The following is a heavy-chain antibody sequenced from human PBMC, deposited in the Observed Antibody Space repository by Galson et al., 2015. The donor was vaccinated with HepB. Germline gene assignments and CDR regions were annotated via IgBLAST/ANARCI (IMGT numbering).Heavy chain of an antibody. CDR2: ISAGGGNT. CDR1: GFTFSSYA. CDR3: AKAAMGATLHALDL. D-gene: IGHD1-26*01. Sequence: SLRLSCAASGFTFSSYAINWVRQAPAKGLEWVSAISAGGGNTYFADSVKGRFTISRDNSKNTLYLQMNSLRADDTAVYYCAKAAMGATLHALDLWGQGTMVTVSS. V-gene: IGHV3-23*01. J-gene: IGHJ3*01.